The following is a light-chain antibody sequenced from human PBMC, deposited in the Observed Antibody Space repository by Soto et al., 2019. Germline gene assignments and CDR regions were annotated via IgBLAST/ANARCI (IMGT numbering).Light chain of an antibody. CDR2: DAS. CDR1: QNISKW. Sequence: DVQMTQSPSTLSASVGDRVTITCRASQNISKWLAWYQQKPGRAPNLLIYDASSLQTGFPSRFSGSGSGTEFSLIINGLQSDDFATYQCQQYKHSLFPFGPGTKVDLK. CDR3: QQYKHSLFP. V-gene: IGKV1-5*01. J-gene: IGKJ3*01.